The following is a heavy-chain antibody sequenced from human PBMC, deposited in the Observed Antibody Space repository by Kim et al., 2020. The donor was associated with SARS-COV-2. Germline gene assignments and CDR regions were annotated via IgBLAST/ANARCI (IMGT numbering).Heavy chain of an antibody. CDR3: TRDQYYDFWSGTFDY. J-gene: IGHJ4*02. V-gene: IGHV3-49*02. D-gene: IGHD3-3*01. Sequence: SVKGRFTISRDDSKRIAYLQMNSLKTEDTAVYYCTRDQYYDFWSGTFDYWGQGTLVTVSS.